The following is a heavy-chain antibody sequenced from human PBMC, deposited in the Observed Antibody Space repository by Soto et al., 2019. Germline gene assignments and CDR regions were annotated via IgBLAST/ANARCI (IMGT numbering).Heavy chain of an antibody. CDR3: ARVYCSGGSCYSVDY. J-gene: IGHJ4*02. CDR2: INPSGGST. V-gene: IGHV1-46*03. Sequence: ASVKVSCKASGYTFTSNYMHWVRQAPGQGLEWMGIINPSGGSTNYAQKFQGRVTMTRDTSTSTVYMELSSLRSEDTAVYYCARVYCSGGSCYSVDYWGQGTLVTVSS. CDR1: GYTFTSNY. D-gene: IGHD2-15*01.